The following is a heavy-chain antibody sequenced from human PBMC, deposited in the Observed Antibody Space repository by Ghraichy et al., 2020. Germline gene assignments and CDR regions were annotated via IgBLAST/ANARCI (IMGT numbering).Heavy chain of an antibody. V-gene: IGHV4-34*01. CDR3: ARNGVYCMAA. CDR2: IRHGEST. Sequence: SETSLTCAVYGGSLSGDYWSWIRQPPGKGLEWIGEIRHGESTNYNPSLKSRVTISVDTSKNQFSLEMTSVTAADTAVYYCARNGVYCMAAWGQGALVTVSS. J-gene: IGHJ5*02. CDR1: GGSLSGDY. D-gene: IGHD2-21*02.